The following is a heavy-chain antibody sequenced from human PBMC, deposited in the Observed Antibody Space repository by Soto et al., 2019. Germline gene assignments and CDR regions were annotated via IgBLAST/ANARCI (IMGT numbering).Heavy chain of an antibody. CDR3: AKKGAAVAGHWPGY. J-gene: IGHJ4*02. CDR1: GFTFSSYG. CDR2: ISGSGGST. D-gene: IGHD6-19*01. V-gene: IGHV3-23*04. Sequence: VQLVESGGGVVQPGRSLRLSCAASGFTFSSYGMHWVRQAPGKGLEWVSAISGSGGSTYYADSVKGRFTISRDNSKNTLYLQMNSLRAEDTAVYYCAKKGAAVAGHWPGYWGQGTLVTVSS.